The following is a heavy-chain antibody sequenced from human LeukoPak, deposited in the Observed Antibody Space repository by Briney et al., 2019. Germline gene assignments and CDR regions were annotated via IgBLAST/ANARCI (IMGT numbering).Heavy chain of an antibody. CDR3: TTAPPSIVGATRGY. D-gene: IGHD1-26*01. J-gene: IGHJ4*02. V-gene: IGHV3-15*01. CDR2: IKSKTDGGTT. CDR1: GFTFSNAW. Sequence: GWSLRLSCAASGFTFSNAWMSWVRQAPGKGLEWVGRIKSKTDGGTTDYAAPVKGRFTISRDDSKNTLYLQMNSLKTEDTAVYYCTTAPPSIVGATRGYWGQGTLVTVSS.